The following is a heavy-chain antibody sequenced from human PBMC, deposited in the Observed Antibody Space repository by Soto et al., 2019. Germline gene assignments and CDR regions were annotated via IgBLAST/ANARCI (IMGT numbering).Heavy chain of an antibody. CDR2: KKQDGSEK. J-gene: IGHJ4*02. Sequence: GGSLRLSCAASGFTFSSYWMSWVRQAPGKGLEWVANKKQDGSEKYYVDSVKGRFTISRDNAKNSLYLQRNSLRAEDTAVYYCAREGTNTAMVYLDYWGQGTLVTVSS. D-gene: IGHD5-18*01. V-gene: IGHV3-7*05. CDR3: AREGTNTAMVYLDY. CDR1: GFTFSSYW.